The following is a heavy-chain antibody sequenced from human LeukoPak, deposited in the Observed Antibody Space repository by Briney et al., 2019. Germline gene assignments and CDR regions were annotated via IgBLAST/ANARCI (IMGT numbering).Heavy chain of an antibody. CDR1: GFTFSSYS. D-gene: IGHD3-22*01. V-gene: IGHV3-23*01. J-gene: IGHJ4*02. CDR3: TRPHVDGGYYYHQY. CDR2: VIGSSKST. Sequence: GSLRLSCAASGFTFSSYSMNWVRQAPGKGLEWVSGVIGSSKSTFYAGSVKGRFTISRDNSRNTLYLQMNSLRVEDTAVYYCTRPHVDGGYYYHQYWGQGTLVTVSS.